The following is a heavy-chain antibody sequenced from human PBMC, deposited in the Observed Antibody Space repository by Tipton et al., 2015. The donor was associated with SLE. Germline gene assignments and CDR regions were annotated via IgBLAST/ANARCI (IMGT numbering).Heavy chain of an antibody. V-gene: IGHV3-30*18. CDR1: GFKFSNYA. CDR3: AKAGGDYYYMDV. CDR2: ISYDGSDK. J-gene: IGHJ6*03. Sequence: SLRLSCAASGFKFSNYAMHWVRQAPGKGLEWVAIISYDGSDKYYADSVRGRFTISRDNSKNTLYLQMNSLRPEDAAVYYCAKAGGDYYYMDVWGKGTTVTVSS. D-gene: IGHD1-26*01.